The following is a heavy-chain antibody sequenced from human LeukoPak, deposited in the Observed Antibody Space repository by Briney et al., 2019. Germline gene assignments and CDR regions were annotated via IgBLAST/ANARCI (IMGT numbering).Heavy chain of an antibody. J-gene: IGHJ4*02. Sequence: PGGSLRLSCAASGFTFSSSWMTWVRQAPGKGLEWLANIKGDGSDKNYVDSVKGRFTICRDNAKNSLFLQMSSLRGEDTALYYCATEHWGPNSWGQGTLVTVSS. CDR1: GFTFSSSW. V-gene: IGHV3-7*01. CDR3: ATEHWGPNS. D-gene: IGHD3-16*01. CDR2: IKGDGSDK.